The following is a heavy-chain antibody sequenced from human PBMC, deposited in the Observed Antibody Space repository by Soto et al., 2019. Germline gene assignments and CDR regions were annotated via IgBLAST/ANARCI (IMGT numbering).Heavy chain of an antibody. Sequence: QVQLQESGPVLVKPSETLSLTCTVSGDSISSYYWSWIRQPPGKGLEWIGYIFYNGRTNHNPSLTSRVTLSVDRSKNQCFLDLSSVTAADTAVYYCARDNSPSMIRGVPVHNWFDTWGQGTLVIVSS. CDR1: GDSISSYY. D-gene: IGHD3-10*01. CDR3: ARDNSPSMIRGVPVHNWFDT. J-gene: IGHJ5*02. CDR2: IFYNGRT. V-gene: IGHV4-59*01.